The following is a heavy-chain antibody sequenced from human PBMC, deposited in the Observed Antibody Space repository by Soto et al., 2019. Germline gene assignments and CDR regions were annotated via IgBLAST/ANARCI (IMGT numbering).Heavy chain of an antibody. Sequence: GGSLRLSCAASGFTFSSYGMHWVRQAPGKGLEWVAVISYDGSNKYYADSVKGRFTISRDNSKNTLYLQMNSLRAEDTAVYYCAKDSGDVWGQGTTVTVSS. CDR2: ISYDGSNK. CDR3: AKDSGDV. V-gene: IGHV3-30*18. CDR1: GFTFSSYG. J-gene: IGHJ6*02.